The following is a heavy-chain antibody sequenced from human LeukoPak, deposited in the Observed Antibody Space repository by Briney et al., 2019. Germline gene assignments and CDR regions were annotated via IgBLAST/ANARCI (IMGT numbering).Heavy chain of an antibody. J-gene: IGHJ5*02. Sequence: GGSLRLSCAASGFTFDDYGMSWVRQAPGKGLEWVSGINWNGGSTGYADSVKGRFTISRDNAKNSLYLQMNSLRAEDTALYYCARAKEQWLVFTWFDPWGQGTLVTVSS. CDR3: ARAKEQWLVFTWFDP. D-gene: IGHD6-19*01. CDR2: INWNGGST. V-gene: IGHV3-20*04. CDR1: GFTFDDYG.